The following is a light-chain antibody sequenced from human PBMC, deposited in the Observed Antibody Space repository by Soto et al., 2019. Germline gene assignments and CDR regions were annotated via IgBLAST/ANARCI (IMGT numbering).Light chain of an antibody. CDR1: QSVSSY. CDR2: YAS. V-gene: IGKV3-11*01. Sequence: EIVLTQSPATLSLSPGERATLSCWASQSVSSYLAWYQQKPGQAPRLLIYYASNRATGIPARFSGSGSGTDFTLTISSLEPEDFAVYYCHQRGNWPLTFGGGTK. J-gene: IGKJ4*01. CDR3: HQRGNWPLT.